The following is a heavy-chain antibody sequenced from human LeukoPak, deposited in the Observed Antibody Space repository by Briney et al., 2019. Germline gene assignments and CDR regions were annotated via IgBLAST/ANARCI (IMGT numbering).Heavy chain of an antibody. CDR2: ISSSSSYI. J-gene: IGHJ4*02. CDR1: GFTFSSYS. CDR3: ARANYGRNSGDFDY. V-gene: IGHV3-21*01. D-gene: IGHD4-23*01. Sequence: GGSLRLSCAASGFTFSSYSMNWVRQAPGKGLEWVSSISSSSSYIYYADSVKGRFTISRDNAKNSLYLQMNSLRAEDTAVYYCARANYGRNSGDFDYWGQGTLVTVSS.